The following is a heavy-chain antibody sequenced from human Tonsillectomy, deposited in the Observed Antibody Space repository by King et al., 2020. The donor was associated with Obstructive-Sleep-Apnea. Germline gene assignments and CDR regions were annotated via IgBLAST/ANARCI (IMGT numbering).Heavy chain of an antibody. CDR2: LYNSGNT. CDR3: ARHVDYYASGRGDWFDP. CDR1: GGPISSSSYY. Sequence: QLQESGPGLVKASETLSLTCTVSGGPISSSSYYWGWIRQPPGKGLEWIGSLYNSGNTYYNPSLKSRVSISLDTSKNQFSLKLRSVTAADTAVYYCARHVDYYASGRGDWFDPWGQGTLVTVSS. D-gene: IGHD3-10*01. J-gene: IGHJ5*02. V-gene: IGHV4-39*01.